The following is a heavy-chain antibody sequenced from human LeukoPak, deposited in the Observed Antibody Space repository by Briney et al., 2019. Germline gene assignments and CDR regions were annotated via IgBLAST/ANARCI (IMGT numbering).Heavy chain of an antibody. V-gene: IGHV3-23*01. Sequence: GGSLRLSCTASGFTFSSYAMSWVRHAPGKGLEWVSTVTVSGGGTYYGDSVKGRFTISRDNSKNTLYLQMNSLRAEDTAVYYCAKRAARPAYYFDFWGQGTLVTISS. CDR2: VTVSGGGT. J-gene: IGHJ4*02. CDR1: GFTFSSYA. D-gene: IGHD6-6*01. CDR3: AKRAARPAYYFDF.